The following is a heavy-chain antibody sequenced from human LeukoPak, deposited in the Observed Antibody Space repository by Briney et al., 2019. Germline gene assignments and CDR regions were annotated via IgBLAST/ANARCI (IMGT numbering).Heavy chain of an antibody. D-gene: IGHD1-26*01. Sequence: GGSLRLSCAASGFTFSSYSMNWVRQAPGKGLEGVSPISSSSSYIYYADSVKGRFTISRDNAKNSLYLQMNSLRAEDTAVYYCARGLVVVGATTLINCGQGTLVTVSS. CDR1: GFTFSSYS. J-gene: IGHJ4*02. CDR2: ISSSSSYI. V-gene: IGHV3-21*01. CDR3: ARGLVVVGATTLIN.